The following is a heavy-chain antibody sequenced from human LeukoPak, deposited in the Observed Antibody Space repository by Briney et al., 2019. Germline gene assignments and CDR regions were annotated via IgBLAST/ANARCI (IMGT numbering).Heavy chain of an antibody. CDR2: ISGSGGST. CDR1: GFTFSSYA. D-gene: IGHD3-10*01. CDR3: AKGHRITMVRGALDY. Sequence: GGSLRLSCAASGFTFSSYAMSWVRQAPGKGLEWVSAISGSGGSTYYADSVKGRFTISRDNSKNTLYLQMNSLRAEDTAVYYCAKGHRITMVRGALDYWGQGTLVTVSS. V-gene: IGHV3-23*01. J-gene: IGHJ4*02.